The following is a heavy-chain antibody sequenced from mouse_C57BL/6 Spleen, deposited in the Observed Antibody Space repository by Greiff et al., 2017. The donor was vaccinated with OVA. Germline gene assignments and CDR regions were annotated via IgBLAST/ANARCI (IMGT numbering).Heavy chain of an antibody. CDR1: GYTFTSYW. Sequence: QVHVKQSGTELVKPGASVKLSCKASGYTFTSYWMHWVKQRPGQGLEWIGNINPSNGGTNYNEKFKSKATLTVDKSSSTASMQLSSLTSEDSAVYYCARWVAYDGYYAMDYWGQGTSVTVSS. CDR3: ARWVAYDGYYAMDY. CDR2: INPSNGGT. V-gene: IGHV1-53*01. J-gene: IGHJ4*01. D-gene: IGHD2-3*01.